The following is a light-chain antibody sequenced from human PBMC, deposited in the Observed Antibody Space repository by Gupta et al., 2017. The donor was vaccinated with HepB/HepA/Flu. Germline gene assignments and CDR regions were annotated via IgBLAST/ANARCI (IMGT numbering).Light chain of an antibody. J-gene: IGLJ3*02. CDR3: ATWDSSLSARV. CDR1: SSNIGNNY. Sequence: QSVLTQPPSVSAAPGQKVTISCSGSSSNIGNNYVSWYQQLPGTAPKLLIYDNNKRPSGIPDRLSGSKSGTSATLAITGLQTGDEADYYCATWDSSLSARVFGGGTKLTVL. V-gene: IGLV1-51*01. CDR2: DNN.